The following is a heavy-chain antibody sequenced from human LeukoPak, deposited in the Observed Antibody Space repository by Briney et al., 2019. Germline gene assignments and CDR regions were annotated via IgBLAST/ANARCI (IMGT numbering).Heavy chain of an antibody. V-gene: IGHV3-48*01. J-gene: IGHJ4*02. CDR2: IGIESGNT. D-gene: IGHD5-24*01. CDR1: GFTFRDYR. CDR3: ARDYKYAFDN. Sequence: GGSLRLSCAASGFTFRDYRMNWVRQAPGKGLEGFSYIGIESGNTNYADSVKGRFTISGDKAKNSLYLQMNSLRVEDTAVYYCARDYKYAFDNWGQGTLVTVSS.